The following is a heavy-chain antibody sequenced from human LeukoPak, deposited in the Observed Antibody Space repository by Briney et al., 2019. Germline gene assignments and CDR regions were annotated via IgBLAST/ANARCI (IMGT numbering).Heavy chain of an antibody. V-gene: IGHV4-59*01. D-gene: IGHD2-21*01. CDR3: ARGFRYYYYGMDV. Sequence: SETLSLTCTVSGGSISSYYWSWIRQPPGKGLEWIGYIYYSGSTNYNPSLKSRVTISVDTSKNQFSLKLSSVTAADTAVYYCARGFRYYYYGMDVWGQGTTVTVSS. CDR1: GGSISSYY. J-gene: IGHJ6*02. CDR2: IYYSGST.